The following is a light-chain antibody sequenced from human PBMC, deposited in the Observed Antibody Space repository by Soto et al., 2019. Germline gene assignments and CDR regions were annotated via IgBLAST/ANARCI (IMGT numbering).Light chain of an antibody. CDR1: QTISNY. CDR2: AAS. CDR3: QKTYSTPFT. Sequence: DIQMTQSPSSLSASVGDRVTINCRASQTISNYLNWYQEKPGKAPKLLIYAASNLQSGVPSRFSGSGSGTEFTLTISNVQPEDFATYYCQKTYSTPFTFGPGTKLDI. J-gene: IGKJ3*01. V-gene: IGKV1-39*01.